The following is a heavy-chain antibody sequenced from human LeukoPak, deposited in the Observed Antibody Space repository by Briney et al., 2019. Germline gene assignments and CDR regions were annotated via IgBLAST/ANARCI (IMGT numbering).Heavy chain of an antibody. J-gene: IGHJ4*02. D-gene: IGHD3-3*01. V-gene: IGHV1-8*01. CDR3: ARGSRPRYYDFWSGYPTTNDY. CDR2: INPNSGNT. CDR1: GYTFTTHD. Sequence: ASVKVSCKASGYTFTTHDINWVRQASGQGLEWMGWINPNSGNTGYAQKFQGRVTLTRDTSISTAYMDLSSLRSEDTAVYYCARGSRPRYYDFWSGYPTTNDYWGQGTLVTVSS.